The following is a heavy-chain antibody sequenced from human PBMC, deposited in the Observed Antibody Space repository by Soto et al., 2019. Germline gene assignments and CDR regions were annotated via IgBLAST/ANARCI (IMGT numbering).Heavy chain of an antibody. Sequence: GASVKVSCKASGGTFSSYAISWVRQAPGQGLEWMGGIIPIFGTANYAQKFQGRVTITADESTSTAYMELSSLRSEDTAVYYCAREDYYDSSGYYRFDYWGQGTLVTVSS. CDR2: IIPIFGTA. V-gene: IGHV1-69*13. CDR1: GGTFSSYA. D-gene: IGHD3-22*01. J-gene: IGHJ4*02. CDR3: AREDYYDSSGYYRFDY.